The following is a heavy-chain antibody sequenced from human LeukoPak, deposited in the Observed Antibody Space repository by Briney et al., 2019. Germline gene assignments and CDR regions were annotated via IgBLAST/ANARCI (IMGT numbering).Heavy chain of an antibody. CDR2: ISGSGGST. J-gene: IGHJ6*02. Sequence: GGSLRLSCAASGFTFSSYAMSWVRQAPGKGLEWVSAISGSGGSTYYADSVKGRFTVSRDNSKNTLYLQMNSLRAEGTAVYYCARGGYCESSNCLYYYSGMDVWGQGTTVTVSS. CDR1: GFTFSSYA. V-gene: IGHV3-23*01. D-gene: IGHD2-15*01. CDR3: ARGGYCESSNCLYYYSGMDV.